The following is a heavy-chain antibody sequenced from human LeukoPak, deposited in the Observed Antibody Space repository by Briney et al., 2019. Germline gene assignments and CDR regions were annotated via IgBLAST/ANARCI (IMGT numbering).Heavy chain of an antibody. Sequence: SVKVSCKASGGTFSSYAISWVRQAPGQGLEWMGGIIPIFGTANYAQKFQGRVTITADESTSTAYMELSSLGSEDTAVYYCAREQGSSSSSRYYYHYLDVWGKGTTVTVSS. CDR1: GGTFSSYA. J-gene: IGHJ6*03. CDR3: AREQGSSSSSRYYYHYLDV. CDR2: IIPIFGTA. D-gene: IGHD6-6*01. V-gene: IGHV1-69*13.